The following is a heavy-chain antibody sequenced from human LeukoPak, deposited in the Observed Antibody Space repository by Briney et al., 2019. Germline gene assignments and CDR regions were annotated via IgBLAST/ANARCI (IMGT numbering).Heavy chain of an antibody. CDR1: GFTFRSYG. CDR3: AKDGRDSSGYYTMYLGRSSFDY. J-gene: IGHJ4*02. V-gene: IGHV3-30*18. CDR2: ISYDGSNK. Sequence: GRSLRLSCAASGFTFRSYGMHWVRQAPGKGLEFVAVISYDGSNKYYADSVKGRFTISRDNSKNTLYLQMNSLRAEDTAVYYCAKDGRDSSGYYTMYLGRSSFDYWGQGTLVTVSS. D-gene: IGHD3-22*01.